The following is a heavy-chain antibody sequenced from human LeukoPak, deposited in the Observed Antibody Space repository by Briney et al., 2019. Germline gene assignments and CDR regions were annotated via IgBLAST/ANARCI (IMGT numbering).Heavy chain of an antibody. D-gene: IGHD1-26*01. CDR2: IYHSGST. V-gene: IGHV4-38-2*02. Sequence: SETLSLTCTVSGYSISSGYYWGWIRQPPGKGLEWIGSIYHSGSTYYNPSLKSRVTISVDTSKNQFSLKLSSVTAADTAVYYCARAGKGAYYYYMDVWRKGTTVTVSS. J-gene: IGHJ6*03. CDR1: GYSISSGYY. CDR3: ARAGKGAYYYYMDV.